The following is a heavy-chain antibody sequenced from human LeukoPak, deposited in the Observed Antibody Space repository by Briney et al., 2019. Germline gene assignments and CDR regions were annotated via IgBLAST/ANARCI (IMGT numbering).Heavy chain of an antibody. Sequence: ASVKVSCKASGYTFTDYYIHWVRQARGRGLEWMGWINPKSGGTKNAQKFQGWVTMTRDTSISTAYMELSSLRYEDTAVFYCARGGVVVPARNAGIDFWGQGTLVTVSS. CDR1: GYTFTDYY. V-gene: IGHV1-2*04. D-gene: IGHD2-2*01. CDR3: ARGGVVVPARNAGIDF. J-gene: IGHJ4*02. CDR2: INPKSGGT.